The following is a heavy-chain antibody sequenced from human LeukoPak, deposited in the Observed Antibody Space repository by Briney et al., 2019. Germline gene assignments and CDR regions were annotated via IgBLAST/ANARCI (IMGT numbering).Heavy chain of an antibody. CDR2: IYHSGST. Sequence: SETLSLTCAVSGYSISSGYYWGWIRQPPGKGLEWIGSIYHSGSTYYNPSLKSRVTISVDTSKNQFSLKLSSVTAADTAVYYCARAKGRYSSSWEYFDYWGQGTLVTVSS. V-gene: IGHV4-38-2*01. CDR1: GYSISSGYY. CDR3: ARAKGRYSSSWEYFDY. J-gene: IGHJ4*02. D-gene: IGHD6-13*01.